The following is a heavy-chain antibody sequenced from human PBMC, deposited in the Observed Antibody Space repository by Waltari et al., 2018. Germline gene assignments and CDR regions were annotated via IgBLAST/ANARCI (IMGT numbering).Heavy chain of an antibody. Sequence: QVQLVESGGGVVQPGGSLRLSCAASGFTFSSYGMHWVRQAPGKGLEGVAFIRYDGSNKYYADSVKGRFTISRDNSKNTLYLQMNSLRAEDTAVYYCAKTMGVATAPWGQGTLVTVSS. J-gene: IGHJ4*02. CDR3: AKTMGVATAP. CDR1: GFTFSSYG. V-gene: IGHV3-30*02. CDR2: IRYDGSNK. D-gene: IGHD5-12*01.